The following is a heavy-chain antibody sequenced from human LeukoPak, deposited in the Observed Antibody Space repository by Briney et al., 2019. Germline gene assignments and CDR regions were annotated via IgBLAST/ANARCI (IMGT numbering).Heavy chain of an antibody. V-gene: IGHV1-69*06. D-gene: IGHD1-26*01. CDR3: ARELGATNYFDY. Sequence: SVKVSCKASGGTFSSYAISWVRQAPGQGLEWMGGIIPIFGTANYAQKFQGRVTITADKSRSTAYMELSSLRSEDTAVYYCARELGATNYFDYWGQGTLVTVSS. J-gene: IGHJ4*02. CDR1: GGTFSSYA. CDR2: IIPIFGTA.